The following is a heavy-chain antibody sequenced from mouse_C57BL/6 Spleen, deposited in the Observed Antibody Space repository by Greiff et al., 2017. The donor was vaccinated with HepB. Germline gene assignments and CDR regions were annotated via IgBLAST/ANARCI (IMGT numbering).Heavy chain of an antibody. CDR1: GYTFTSYW. CDR3: ARSGDQSPYWYFDV. J-gene: IGHJ1*03. D-gene: IGHD6-2*01. V-gene: IGHV1-52*01. CDR2: IDPSDSET. Sequence: QVQLKQSGAELVRPGSSVKLSCKASGYTFTSYWMHWVKQRPIQGLEWIGNIDPSDSETHYNQKFKDKATLTVDKSSSTAYMQLSGLTSEDSAVYYCARSGDQSPYWYFDVWGTGTTVTVSS.